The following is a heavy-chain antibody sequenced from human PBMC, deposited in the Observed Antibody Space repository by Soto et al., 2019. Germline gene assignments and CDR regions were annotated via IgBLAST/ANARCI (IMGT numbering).Heavy chain of an antibody. V-gene: IGHV1-69*12. D-gene: IGHD2-8*01. J-gene: IGHJ6*02. CDR2: VMPVFRTP. CDR3: ARDNDRPQLGGNYYYILDV. CDR1: GGTFRTAA. Sequence: QVHLEQSGAEVKKPGSSVKVSCKASGGTFRTAAVSWVRQAPGQGLEWLGGVMPVFRTPDYAQKFQGRVTITADESTSTAYMELSGLRSDDTAVYYCARDNDRPQLGGNYYYILDVWGQGTTITVPS.